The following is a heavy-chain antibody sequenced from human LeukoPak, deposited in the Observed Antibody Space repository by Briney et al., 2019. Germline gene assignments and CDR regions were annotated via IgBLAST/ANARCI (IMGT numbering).Heavy chain of an antibody. CDR2: IRYDGSNK. CDR1: GFTFSSYG. J-gene: IGHJ4*02. CDR3: AKDYDFWSGYYLGGYFDY. Sequence: GGSLRLSCAASGFTFSSYGMHWVRQAPGKGLEWVAFIRYDGSNKYYADSVKGRFTISRDNSKNTLYLQTNSLRAEDTAVYYCAKDYDFWSGYYLGGYFDYWGQGTLVTVSS. D-gene: IGHD3-3*01. V-gene: IGHV3-30*02.